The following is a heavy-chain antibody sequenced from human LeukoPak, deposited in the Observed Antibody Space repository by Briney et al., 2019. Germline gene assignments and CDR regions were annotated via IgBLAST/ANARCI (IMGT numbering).Heavy chain of an antibody. D-gene: IGHD3-9*01. V-gene: IGHV3-33*01. Sequence: GGSLRLSCAASGFTFSSYGMHWVRQAPGKGLEWVAVIWYDGSNKYYADSVKGRFTISRDNSKNTLYLQMNSLRAEDTAVYYCARAPVRYFDWLLPTRDYYYYYGMDVWGKGTTVTVSS. CDR1: GFTFSSYG. CDR3: ARAPVRYFDWLLPTRDYYYYYGMDV. CDR2: IWYDGSNK. J-gene: IGHJ6*04.